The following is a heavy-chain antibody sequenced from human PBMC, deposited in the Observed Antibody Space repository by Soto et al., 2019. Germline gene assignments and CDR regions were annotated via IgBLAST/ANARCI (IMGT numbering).Heavy chain of an antibody. J-gene: IGHJ5*02. CDR2: ISSSSSYI. D-gene: IGHD3-10*01. CDR1: GFTFSSYS. Sequence: EVPLVESGGGLVKPGGSLRLSCAASGFTFSSYSMNWVRQAPGKGLEWVSSISSSSSYIYYADSVKGRFTISRDNAKNSLYLQMNSLRAEDTAVYYCARLRSFGELLLGWFDPWGQGTLVTVSS. CDR3: ARLRSFGELLLGWFDP. V-gene: IGHV3-21*01.